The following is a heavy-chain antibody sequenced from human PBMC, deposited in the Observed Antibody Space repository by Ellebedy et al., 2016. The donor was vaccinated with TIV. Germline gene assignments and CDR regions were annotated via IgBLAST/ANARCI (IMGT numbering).Heavy chain of an antibody. V-gene: IGHV3-30-3*01. D-gene: IGHD6-13*01. CDR1: GFTFXSYA. Sequence: GESLKISCAASGFTFXSYARHWVRPSPGKGLEGVAVISYDGSNKYYADSVKGRFTISRDNSKNTLYRQMNSLRAEETAVYYCARDGAAGGIDNWGQGTMVTVSS. CDR3: ARDGAAGGIDN. CDR2: ISYDGSNK. J-gene: IGHJ4*02.